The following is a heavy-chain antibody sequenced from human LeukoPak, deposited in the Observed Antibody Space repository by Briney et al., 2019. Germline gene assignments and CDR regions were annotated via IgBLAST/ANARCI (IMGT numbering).Heavy chain of an antibody. V-gene: IGHV3-48*03. CDR1: GFTFSSYE. J-gene: IGHJ6*04. CDR2: ISSSGSTI. CDR3: ARPLTIAAAGNYYYYYGMDV. Sequence: GGSLRLSCAASGFTFSSYEMNWVRQAPGKGLEWVSYISSSGSTICYADSVKGRFTISRDNAKNSLYLQMNSLRAEDTAVYYCARPLTIAAAGNYYYYYGMDVWGKGTTVTVSS. D-gene: IGHD6-13*01.